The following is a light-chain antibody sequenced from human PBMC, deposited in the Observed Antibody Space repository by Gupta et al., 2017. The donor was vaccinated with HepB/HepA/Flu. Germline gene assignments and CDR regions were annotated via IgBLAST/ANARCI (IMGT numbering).Light chain of an antibody. V-gene: IGLV2-23*02. Sequence: SALTHPASVSGSPAQSNTISCTGTSSDVGSYNLVSWYQQHPGKAPKLMIYEVSKRPSGVSNRFSGSKSGNTASLTISGLQAEDEADYYGCSYAGSSFYVFGTGTKVTVL. CDR2: EVS. J-gene: IGLJ1*01. CDR1: SSDVGSYNL. CDR3: CSYAGSSFYV.